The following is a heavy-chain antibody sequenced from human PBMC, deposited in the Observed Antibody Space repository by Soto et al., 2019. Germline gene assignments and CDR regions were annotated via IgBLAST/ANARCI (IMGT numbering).Heavy chain of an antibody. CDR1: GYSFSNNW. J-gene: IGHJ5*02. CDR3: ARHNRYSSTWFEGWFDP. Sequence: EVQLVQSGAEVKKAGESLKISCKGSGYSFSNNWVGCVRQMPGEGLEWMGIMHPGDSDTRYSPSFQGQVTISADKSINTAYLQWTSLKPSDSAMYYCARHNRYSSTWFEGWFDPWGQGTLVNVST. CDR2: MHPGDSDT. D-gene: IGHD6-13*01. V-gene: IGHV5-51*03.